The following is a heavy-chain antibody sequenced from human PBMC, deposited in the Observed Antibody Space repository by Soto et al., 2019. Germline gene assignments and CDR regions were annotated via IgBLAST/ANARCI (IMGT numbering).Heavy chain of an antibody. CDR3: ARGGKDIVLVPAAMDAEYFQH. V-gene: IGHV1-18*01. CDR1: GYTFTSYA. CDR2: ISAYNGNT. Sequence: ASVKVSCKASGYTFTSYAMHWVRQAPGQRLEWMGWISAYNGNTNYAQKLQGRVTMTTDTSTSTAYMELRSLRSEDTAVYYCARGGKDIVLVPAAMDAEYFQHWGQGTLVTVSS. J-gene: IGHJ1*01. D-gene: IGHD2-2*01.